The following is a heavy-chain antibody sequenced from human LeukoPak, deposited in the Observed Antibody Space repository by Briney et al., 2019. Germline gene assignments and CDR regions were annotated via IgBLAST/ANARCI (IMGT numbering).Heavy chain of an antibody. CDR2: IWYDGSSK. CDR3: VRASIERATILDY. CDR1: GFTFSSIG. J-gene: IGHJ4*02. D-gene: IGHD1-26*01. V-gene: IGHV3-33*01. Sequence: GGSLRLSCAASGFTFSSIGMHWVRQTPGKGLEWVAGIWYDGSSKYYTDSVQGRFTISRDNDRNTLFLQMNSLRAQDTAVYYCVRASIERATILDYWGQGTLVTVSS.